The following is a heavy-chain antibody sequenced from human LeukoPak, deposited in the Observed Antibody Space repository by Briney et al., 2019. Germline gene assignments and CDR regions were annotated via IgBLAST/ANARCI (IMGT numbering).Heavy chain of an antibody. CDR3: ARPRYCSSTSCHHGWGAFDI. J-gene: IGHJ3*02. CDR1: GGTFSSYA. D-gene: IGHD2-2*01. CDR2: IIPIFGTA. Sequence: GASVKVSCKASGGTFSSYAISWVRQAPGQGLEWMGGIIPIFGTANYAQKFQGRVTITADESTSTAYMELSSLRSEDTAVYYCARPRYCSSTSCHHGWGAFDIWGQGTMVTVSS. V-gene: IGHV1-69*13.